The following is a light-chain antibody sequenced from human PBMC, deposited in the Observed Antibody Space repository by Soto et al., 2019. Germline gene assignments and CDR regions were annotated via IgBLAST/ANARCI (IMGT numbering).Light chain of an antibody. Sequence: QSVLTQPPSASGTPGQRVTISCSGSSSNIGSNYVYWYQQLPGTAPKLLINRNNQRPSGVPDRFSGSKSGTSASLAISGLRSEDEADYYCSTWDDSLGGVIFGGGTKVTVL. CDR3: STWDDSLGGVI. J-gene: IGLJ2*01. V-gene: IGLV1-47*01. CDR1: SSNIGSNY. CDR2: RNN.